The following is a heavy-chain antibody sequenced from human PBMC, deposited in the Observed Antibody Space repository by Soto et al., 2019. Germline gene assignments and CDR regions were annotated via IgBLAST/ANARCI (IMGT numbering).Heavy chain of an antibody. CDR3: APLTGELLLWFGGKNWFDP. D-gene: IGHD3-10*01. J-gene: IGHJ5*02. Sequence: QLQLQESGPGLVKPSETLSLTCTVSGGSISSSSYYWGWIRQPPGKGLEWIGSIYYSGSSYYNPSLKSRVTISVDTSKNQFSLKLSSVTAADTAVYYCAPLTGELLLWFGGKNWFDPWGQGTLVTVSS. CDR2: IYYSGSS. CDR1: GGSISSSSYY. V-gene: IGHV4-39*01.